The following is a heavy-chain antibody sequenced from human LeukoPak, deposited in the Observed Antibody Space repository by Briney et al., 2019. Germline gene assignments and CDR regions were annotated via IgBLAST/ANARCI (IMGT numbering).Heavy chain of an antibody. CDR1: GFTFSNYW. D-gene: IGHD1-7*01. V-gene: IGHV3-48*04. J-gene: IGHJ4*02. CDR3: ARMNYVSSGWGAPFDY. Sequence: PGGSLRLSCADFGFTFSNYWMNWVRQAPGKGLEWVSYIRTSGTNTDYTGSVKGRFTISRDNAKNSLYLQMNSLRAEDTAVYYCARMNYVSSGWGAPFDYWGQGTLVTVSS. CDR2: IRTSGTNT.